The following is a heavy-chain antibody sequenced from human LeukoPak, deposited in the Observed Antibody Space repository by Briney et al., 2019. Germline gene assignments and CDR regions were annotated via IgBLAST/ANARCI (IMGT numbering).Heavy chain of an antibody. CDR3: ARGGPSSKYFGL. Sequence: SETLSLTCTVSGGSISSGGYYWSWIRQHPGKGLEWIGYIYYSGSTYYNPSLKSRVTISVDTSKNQFSLNLNSVTAADTAVYYCARGGPSSKYFGLWGRGTLVTVSS. D-gene: IGHD6-6*01. CDR2: IYYSGST. V-gene: IGHV4-31*03. CDR1: GGSISSGGYY. J-gene: IGHJ2*01.